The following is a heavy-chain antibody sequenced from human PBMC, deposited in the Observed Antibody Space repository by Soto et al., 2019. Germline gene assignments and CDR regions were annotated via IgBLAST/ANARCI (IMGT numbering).Heavy chain of an antibody. D-gene: IGHD3-10*01. V-gene: IGHV4-30-4*02. CDR2: IYYSGST. CDR3: ASYGSGSFYNHYYCMDV. Sequence: SETLSLISTVSAGSISRGDYYWSCIRQTPGKGLEWIGYIYYSGSTYYNPSLKSRVTISVDTCKNKFSLNLSSVTAADPAVSCCASYGSGSFYNHYYCMDVWGQGTTVTVSS. CDR1: AGSISRGDYY. J-gene: IGHJ6*02.